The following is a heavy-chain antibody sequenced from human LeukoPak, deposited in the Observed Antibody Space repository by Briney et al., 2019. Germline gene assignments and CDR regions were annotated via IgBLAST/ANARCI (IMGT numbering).Heavy chain of an antibody. Sequence: GASVKVSCKASGYTFTGYYMHWVRQAPGQGLEWMGWINPNSGGTNYAQKFQGRVTMTRDTSISTAYMELSRLRSDDTAVYYCARDRYSSSLAVSGYMDVWGKGTTVTVSS. CDR1: GYTFTGYY. CDR2: INPNSGGT. J-gene: IGHJ6*03. CDR3: ARDRYSSSLAVSGYMDV. V-gene: IGHV1-2*02. D-gene: IGHD6-6*01.